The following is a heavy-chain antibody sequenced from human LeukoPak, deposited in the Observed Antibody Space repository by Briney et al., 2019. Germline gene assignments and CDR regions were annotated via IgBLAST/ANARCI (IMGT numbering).Heavy chain of an antibody. J-gene: IGHJ5*02. D-gene: IGHD3-10*01. V-gene: IGHV3-48*01. Sequence: GGSLRLSCAASGFTFSSYSMNWVRQAPGKGLEWVSYISSSSSTIYYADSVKGRFTISRDNSKNTLYLQMNSLRVEDTAVYYCAKDYYYGSGSYQSTWGQGTLVTVSS. CDR2: ISSSSSTI. CDR3: AKDYYYGSGSYQST. CDR1: GFTFSSYS.